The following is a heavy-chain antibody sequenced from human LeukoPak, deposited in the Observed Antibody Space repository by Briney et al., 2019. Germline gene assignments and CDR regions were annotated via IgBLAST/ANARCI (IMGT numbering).Heavy chain of an antibody. CDR2: IIPIFGTA. D-gene: IGHD6-13*01. CDR3: ARVKAAVMPVFDY. Sequence: SVNVSCKASGGTFSSYAISWVRQAPGQGLEWMGGIIPIFGTANYAQKFQGRVTITADESTSTAYMELSSLRSEDTAVYYCARVKAAVMPVFDYWGQGTLVTVSS. V-gene: IGHV1-69*13. CDR1: GGTFSSYA. J-gene: IGHJ4*02.